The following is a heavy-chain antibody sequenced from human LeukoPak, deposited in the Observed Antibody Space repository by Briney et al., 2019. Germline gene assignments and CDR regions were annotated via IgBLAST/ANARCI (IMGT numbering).Heavy chain of an antibody. J-gene: IGHJ6*03. CDR1: GFTFYEYG. V-gene: IGHV3-20*04. CDR3: ARGEAYSYGYYYYYYMDV. D-gene: IGHD5-18*01. CDR2: INWNGGST. Sequence: PGGSLRLSCAASGFTFYEYGMSRVRQAPGKGLEWVSGINWNGGSTGYADSVKGRFTISRDNAKNSLYLQMNSLRAEDTALYYCARGEAYSYGYYYYYYMDVWGKGTTVTVSS.